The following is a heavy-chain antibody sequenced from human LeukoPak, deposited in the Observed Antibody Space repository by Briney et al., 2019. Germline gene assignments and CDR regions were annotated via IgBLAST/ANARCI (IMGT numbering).Heavy chain of an antibody. CDR1: GFTFSGSG. CDR2: IRTKTNSYAT. V-gene: IGHV3-73*01. D-gene: IGHD3-22*01. Sequence: GGSLRLSCVASGFTFSGSGIHWVRQASGKGLEWVGRIRTKTNSYATAYAESVKGRFTISRDDSKNTAYLQMNSLKTEDTAVYYCARWHYQSTGYEDYWGQGTLVTVSS. CDR3: ARWHYQSTGYEDY. J-gene: IGHJ4*02.